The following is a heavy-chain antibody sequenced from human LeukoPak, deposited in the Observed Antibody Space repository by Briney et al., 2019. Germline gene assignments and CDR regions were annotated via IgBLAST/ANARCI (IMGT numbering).Heavy chain of an antibody. CDR3: ARESRTPSAVVPAAMGY. D-gene: IGHD2-2*01. CDR2: IIPIFGTA. J-gene: IGHJ4*02. CDR1: GGTFSSYA. V-gene: IGHV1-69*13. Sequence: SVKVSYKASGGTFSSYAISWVRQAPGQGLEWMGGIIPIFGTADYAQKFQGRVTITADESTSTAYMELSSLRSEDTAVYYCARESRTPSAVVPAAMGYWGQGTLVTVSS.